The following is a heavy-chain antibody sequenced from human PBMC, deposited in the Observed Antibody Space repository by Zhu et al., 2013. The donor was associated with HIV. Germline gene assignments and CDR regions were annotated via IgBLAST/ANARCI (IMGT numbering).Heavy chain of an antibody. CDR1: GYTLTELS. D-gene: IGHD3-10*01. CDR2: FDPEDGET. Sequence: QVQLVQSGAEVKKPGASVKVSCKVSGYTLTELSMHWVRQAPGKGLEWMGGFDPEDGETIYAQKFQGRVTMTEDTSTDTAYMELSSLRSEDTAVYYCATYNPDYGSGSYSFDPWGQGTLVTVSS. V-gene: IGHV1-24*01. CDR3: ATYNPDYGSGSYSFDP. J-gene: IGHJ5*02.